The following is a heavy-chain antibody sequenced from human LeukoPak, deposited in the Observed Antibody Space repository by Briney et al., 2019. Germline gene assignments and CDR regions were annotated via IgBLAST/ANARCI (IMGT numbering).Heavy chain of an antibody. J-gene: IGHJ3*02. D-gene: IGHD1-26*01. Sequence: TSVKVSCKASGFTSSPSAVQWVRQGRGQRLERIGWIIVGSGITNYAQKFQERVTITRDTSTSTAHMGLSSLRSEDTAVYYCAAVFRWELLSVHAFDIWGQGTMVTVSS. V-gene: IGHV1-58*01. CDR3: AAVFRWELLSVHAFDI. CDR2: IIVGSGIT. CDR1: GFTSSPSA.